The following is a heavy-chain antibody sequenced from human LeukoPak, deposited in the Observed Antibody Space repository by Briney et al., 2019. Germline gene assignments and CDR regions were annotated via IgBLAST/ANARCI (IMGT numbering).Heavy chain of an antibody. J-gene: IGHJ4*02. CDR1: GFTFSSYE. V-gene: IGHV3-48*03. Sequence: GGSLPLSCAASGFTFSSYEMDWVRQAPGKGLEWVSYISSSGSTIYYADSVKGRFTISRDNAKNSLYLQMNSLRAEGTAVYYCVTVAGATKGHYFDYCGQGTLFSVSS. CDR3: VTVAGATKGHYFDY. D-gene: IGHD1-26*01. CDR2: ISSSGSTI.